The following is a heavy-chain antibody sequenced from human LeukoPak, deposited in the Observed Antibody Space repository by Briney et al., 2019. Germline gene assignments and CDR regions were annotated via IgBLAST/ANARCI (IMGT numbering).Heavy chain of an antibody. J-gene: IGHJ3*02. D-gene: IGHD6-6*01. Sequence: ASVKVSCKASGGTFSSYAISWVRQAPGQGLERMGGIIPIFGTANYAQKFQGRVTITADESTSTAYMELSSLRSEDTAVYYCATVPRIAARPLDAFDIWGQGTMVTVSS. V-gene: IGHV1-69*13. CDR2: IIPIFGTA. CDR3: ATVPRIAARPLDAFDI. CDR1: GGTFSSYA.